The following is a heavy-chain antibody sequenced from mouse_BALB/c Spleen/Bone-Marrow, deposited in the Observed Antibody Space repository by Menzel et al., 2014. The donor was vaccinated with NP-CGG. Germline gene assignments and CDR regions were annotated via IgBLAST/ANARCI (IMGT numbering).Heavy chain of an antibody. CDR1: GYTFTDYV. Sequence: QVQLQQSGPELVKPGASVKMSCKASGYTFTDYVISWVKQRTGQGLEWIGEIYPGSGSIYYNGKFKGKATLTADKSSNTAYMQLSSLTSEDSAVYFCARDYYGSSGAMDYWGQGTSVTVSS. CDR3: ARDYYGSSGAMDY. V-gene: IGHV1-77*01. J-gene: IGHJ4*01. CDR2: IYPGSGSI. D-gene: IGHD1-1*01.